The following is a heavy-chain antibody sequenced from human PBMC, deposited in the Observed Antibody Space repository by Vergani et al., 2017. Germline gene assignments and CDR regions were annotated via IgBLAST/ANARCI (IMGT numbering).Heavy chain of an antibody. Sequence: QVQLVQSGAEVKKPGASVKVSCKASGYTFTSYDINWVRQATGQGLEWMGWMNPNSGNTGYAQKFQVRVTMTRNTSISTAYMELSSLRSEDTAVYYCATFSIFGWGDWFDPWGQGTLVTVSS. J-gene: IGHJ5*02. CDR1: GYTFTSYD. D-gene: IGHD3-3*01. CDR2: MNPNSGNT. V-gene: IGHV1-8*01. CDR3: ATFSIFGWGDWFDP.